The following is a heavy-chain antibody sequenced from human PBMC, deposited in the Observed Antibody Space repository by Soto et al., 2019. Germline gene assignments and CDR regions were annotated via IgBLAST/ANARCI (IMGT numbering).Heavy chain of an antibody. CDR1: GYSFTSYA. J-gene: IGHJ6*02. CDR2: INAGNGNT. V-gene: IGHV1-3*01. D-gene: IGHD2-2*01. CDR3: ARGVENIVVVLDVFGYYGMDV. Sequence: QVPLVQSGAEVKKPGASVKVSCKASGYSFTSYAIYWVRQAPGQRLEWMGWINAGNGNTKYSQKLQGRVTFTGDTSASTAHMELSSLISEDTAVYFCARGVENIVVVLDVFGYYGMDVWGQGTTVTVSS.